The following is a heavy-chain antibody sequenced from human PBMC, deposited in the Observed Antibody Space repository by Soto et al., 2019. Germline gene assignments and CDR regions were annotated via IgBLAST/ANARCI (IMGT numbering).Heavy chain of an antibody. J-gene: IGHJ4*02. CDR1: GFTFSSYG. Sequence: PGGSLRLSCAASGFTFSSYGMHWVRQAPGKGLEWVAVIWYDGSNKYYADSVKGRFTTSRDNSKNTLYLQMNSLRAEDTAVYYCARTPSQYYYDSSGPDYWGQGTLVTVSS. CDR3: ARTPSQYYYDSSGPDY. CDR2: IWYDGSNK. D-gene: IGHD3-22*01. V-gene: IGHV3-33*01.